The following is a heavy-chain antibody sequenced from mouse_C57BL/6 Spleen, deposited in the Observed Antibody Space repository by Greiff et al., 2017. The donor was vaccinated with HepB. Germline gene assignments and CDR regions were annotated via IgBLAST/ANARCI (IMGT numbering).Heavy chain of an antibody. Sequence: QVQLQQSGAELVRPGSSVKLSCKASGYTFTSYWMHWVKQRPIQGLEWIGNIDPSDSETHYNQKFKDKATLTVDKSSSTAYMQPSSLTSEDSAVYYCARDYGSSHYYAMDYWGQGTSVTVSS. CDR2: IDPSDSET. V-gene: IGHV1-52*01. CDR3: ARDYGSSHYYAMDY. CDR1: GYTFTSYW. J-gene: IGHJ4*01. D-gene: IGHD1-1*01.